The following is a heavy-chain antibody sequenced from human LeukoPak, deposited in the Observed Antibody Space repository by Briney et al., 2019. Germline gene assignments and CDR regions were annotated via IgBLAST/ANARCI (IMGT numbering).Heavy chain of an antibody. CDR1: GGSISSGSYY. CDR2: IYTSGST. V-gene: IGHV4-61*02. Sequence: SQTLSLTCTVSGGSISSGSYYWSWIRQPAGKGLEWIGRIYTSGSTNYNPSLKSRVTISVDTSKDQFSLKLSSVTAADTAVYYCARVDVGLRLGELSFFWFDPWGQGTLVTVSS. CDR3: ARVDVGLRLGELSFFWFDP. D-gene: IGHD3-16*02. J-gene: IGHJ5*02.